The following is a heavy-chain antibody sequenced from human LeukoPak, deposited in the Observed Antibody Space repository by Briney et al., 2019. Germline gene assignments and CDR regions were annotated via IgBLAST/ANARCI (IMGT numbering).Heavy chain of an antibody. CDR1: GYTFTGYY. J-gene: IGHJ5*02. V-gene: IGHV1-2*02. CDR2: INPNSGGT. CDR3: ARDPGDIVVVVAATHRYNWFDP. D-gene: IGHD2-15*01. Sequence: ASVKVSCKASGYTFTGYYMHWVRQAPGQGLEWMGWINPNSGGTNYAQKFQGRVTMTRDTSISTAYMELSRLRSDDTAVYYCARDPGDIVVVVAATHRYNWFDPWGQGTLVTVSS.